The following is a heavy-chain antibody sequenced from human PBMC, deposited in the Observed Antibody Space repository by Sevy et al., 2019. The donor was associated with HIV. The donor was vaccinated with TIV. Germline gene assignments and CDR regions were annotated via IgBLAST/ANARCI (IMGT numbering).Heavy chain of an antibody. J-gene: IGHJ5*02. CDR1: GDSISSYY. CDR3: ARDRVGATTDWFDP. Sequence: SETLSLTCTVSGDSISSYYWSWIRQPPGKGLEWIGYIYYSGTTKYNPSLKSPVTISVDTSKNQFSLKLKSVIAADTAVYYCARDRVGATTDWFDPWGQGTLVTVSS. CDR2: IYYSGTT. D-gene: IGHD1-26*01. V-gene: IGHV4-59*01.